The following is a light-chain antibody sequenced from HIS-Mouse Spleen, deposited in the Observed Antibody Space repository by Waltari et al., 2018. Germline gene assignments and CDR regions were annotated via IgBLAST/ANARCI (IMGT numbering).Light chain of an antibody. J-gene: IGLJ2*01. CDR2: SNN. CDR3: AAWDDSLNGVV. Sequence: QSVLTQPPSASGTPGQRVTISCSVSSSNIGSNTANWYQQLPGTAPKLLIYSNNQRPSGVPDRFSGSKSGTSASLAISGLQSEDEADYYCAAWDDSLNGVVFGGGTKLTVL. V-gene: IGLV1-44*01. CDR1: SSNIGSNT.